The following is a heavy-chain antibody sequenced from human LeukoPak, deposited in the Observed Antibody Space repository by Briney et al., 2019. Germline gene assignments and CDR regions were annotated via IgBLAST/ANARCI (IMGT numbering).Heavy chain of an antibody. Sequence: PSETLSLTCAVSGGSISSGGYSWSWIRQPPGKGLEWIGYIYHSGSTYYNPSLKSRVTISVDTSKNQFSLKLSSVTAADTAVYYCARGGVGDIVVVPAAEPSFDYWGQGTLVTVSS. D-gene: IGHD2-2*01. CDR3: ARGGVGDIVVVPAAEPSFDY. J-gene: IGHJ4*02. V-gene: IGHV4-30-2*01. CDR1: GGSISSGGYS. CDR2: IYHSGST.